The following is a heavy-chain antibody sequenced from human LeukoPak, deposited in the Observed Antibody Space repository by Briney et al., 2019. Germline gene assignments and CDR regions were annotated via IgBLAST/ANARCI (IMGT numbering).Heavy chain of an antibody. CDR1: GFIVNSNF. Sequence: GGSLRLSCAASGFIVNSNFMSWVRQAPGKGLEWVAVIWYDGSNKYYADSVKGRFTISRDNSKNTLYLQMNSLRAEDTAVYYCARDGRFGELFNFDYWGQGTLVTVSS. D-gene: IGHD3-10*01. CDR3: ARDGRFGELFNFDY. V-gene: IGHV3-33*08. J-gene: IGHJ4*02. CDR2: IWYDGSNK.